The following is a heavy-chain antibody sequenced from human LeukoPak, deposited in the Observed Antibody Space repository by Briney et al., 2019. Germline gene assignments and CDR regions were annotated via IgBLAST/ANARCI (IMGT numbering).Heavy chain of an antibody. D-gene: IGHD3-10*01. Sequence: GGSLRLSCAASGFTFSSYWMHWVRQAPGKGLVWVSRINTDGSSTSYADSVKGRFTISRDNAKNSLYLQMNSLRAEDTAVYYCARGSTARGYYMDVWGKGTTVTVSS. CDR1: GFTFSSYW. J-gene: IGHJ6*03. V-gene: IGHV3-74*01. CDR2: INTDGSST. CDR3: ARGSTARGYYMDV.